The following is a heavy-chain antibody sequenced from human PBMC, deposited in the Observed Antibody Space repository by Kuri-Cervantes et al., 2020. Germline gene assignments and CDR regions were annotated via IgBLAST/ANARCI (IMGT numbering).Heavy chain of an antibody. J-gene: IGHJ3*02. V-gene: IGHV2-5*08. CDR1: GFSLSTSGMC. CDR3: AHRRDTSMTYEAFDI. CDR2: MYWDDDK. D-gene: IGHD5-18*01. Sequence: SGPTLVKPTQTLTLTCTFSGFSLSTSGMCVSWIRQPPGKALEWLALMYWDDDKRYSPSLKSRLTITKDTSKNQVVLTMTNMDPVDTATYYCAHRRDTSMTYEAFDIWGQGTMVTVSS.